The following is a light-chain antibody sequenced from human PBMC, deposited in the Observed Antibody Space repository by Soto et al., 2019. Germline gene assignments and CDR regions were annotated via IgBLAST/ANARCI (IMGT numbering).Light chain of an antibody. J-gene: IGKJ1*01. Sequence: DIQVTQSPSTLSASIGDRVTITCRASQSISFWLAWYQQRPGRAPNLLIYKASSLESGVPSRFSGSASGTEFTLTISSLQPDDYATYYCQQYDSYPWTFGQGTKVDIK. CDR2: KAS. V-gene: IGKV1-5*03. CDR1: QSISFW. CDR3: QQYDSYPWT.